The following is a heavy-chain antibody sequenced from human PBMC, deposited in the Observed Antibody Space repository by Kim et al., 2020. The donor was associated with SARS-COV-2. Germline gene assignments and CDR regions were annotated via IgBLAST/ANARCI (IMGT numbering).Heavy chain of an antibody. CDR3: ARRGGGYDHAFDI. J-gene: IGHJ3*02. D-gene: IGHD3-16*01. CDR1: GYSFTNYW. V-gene: IGHV5-51*01. Sequence: GESLKISCKGSGYSFTNYWIGWVRQMPGKGLEWMGIIYPGDSDSRYSPSFQGQVTMSADKSITTAYLQWSSLKASDTAMYYCARRGGGYDHAFDIWGQGTMVTVSS. CDR2: IYPGDSDS.